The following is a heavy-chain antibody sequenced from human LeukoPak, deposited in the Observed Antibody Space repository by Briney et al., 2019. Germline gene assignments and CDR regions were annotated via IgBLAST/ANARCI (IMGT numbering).Heavy chain of an antibody. V-gene: IGHV1-2*02. CDR2: IIPNSGGS. CDR3: AKIRLTAAGNQPLDY. J-gene: IGHJ4*02. Sequence: ASVRVSCKASGYTFTYYYIHWVGQAPGQGLEWMGWIIPNSGGSNYAQKFQGRVTMTRDTSISTAYMELNRLMSDDTAVYYCAKIRLTAAGNQPLDYGGQGTRVTVAS. CDR1: GYTFTYYY. D-gene: IGHD6-13*01.